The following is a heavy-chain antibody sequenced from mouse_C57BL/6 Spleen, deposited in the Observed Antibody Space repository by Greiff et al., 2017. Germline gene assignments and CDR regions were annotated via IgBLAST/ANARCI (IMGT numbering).Heavy chain of an antibody. CDR3: ARPYYYGSRYYWYFDV. CDR1: GFTFTDYY. Sequence: EVHLVESGGGLVQPGGSLSLSCAASGFTFTDYYMSWVRQPPGKALEWLGFIRNKANGYTTEYSASVKGRFTISRDNSQSILYLQMNALRAEDSATYYCARPYYYGSRYYWYFDVWGTGTTVTVSS. CDR2: IRNKANGYTT. D-gene: IGHD1-1*01. V-gene: IGHV7-3*01. J-gene: IGHJ1*03.